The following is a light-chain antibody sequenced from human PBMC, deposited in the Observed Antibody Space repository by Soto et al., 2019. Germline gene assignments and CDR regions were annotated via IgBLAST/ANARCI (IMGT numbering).Light chain of an antibody. Sequence: QAVVTQPPSVSAAPGQTVTISCSGSGSNIGSNSVSWYQQVPGTAPKLLLYDNNKRPSGIPDRFSGSKSGTSATLGITGLXXAXXXXYYXGTWESYLSVGVFGGGTKLTVL. CDR3: GTWESYLSVGV. CDR2: DNN. J-gene: IGLJ2*01. CDR1: GSNIGSNS. V-gene: IGLV1-51*01.